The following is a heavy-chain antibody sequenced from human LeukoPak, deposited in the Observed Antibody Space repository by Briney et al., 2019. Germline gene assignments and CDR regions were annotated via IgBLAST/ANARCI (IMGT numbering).Heavy chain of an antibody. Sequence: GGSLRLSCAASGFTFSSYSMNWVRQAPGKGLEWVSSISSSSSYICYADSVKGRFTISRDNAKNSLYLQMNSLRAEDTAVYYCAREGGWRTTDYWGQGTLVTVSS. J-gene: IGHJ4*02. V-gene: IGHV3-21*04. CDR3: AREGGWRTTDY. CDR1: GFTFSSYS. CDR2: ISSSSSYI. D-gene: IGHD6-19*01.